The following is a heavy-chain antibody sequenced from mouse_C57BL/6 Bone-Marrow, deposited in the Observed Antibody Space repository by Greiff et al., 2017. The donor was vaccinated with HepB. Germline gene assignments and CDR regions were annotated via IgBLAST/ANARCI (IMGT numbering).Heavy chain of an antibody. V-gene: IGHV5-12*01. Sequence: EVKLVESGGGLVQPGGSLKLSCAASGFTFSDYYMYWVRQTPEKRLEWVAYISNGGGSTYYPDTVKGRFTISRDNAKNTLYLQMSRLKSEDTAMYYCARLDYGSSFFFDYWGQGTTLTVSS. CDR1: GFTFSDYY. J-gene: IGHJ2*01. D-gene: IGHD1-1*01. CDR3: ARLDYGSSFFFDY. CDR2: ISNGGGST.